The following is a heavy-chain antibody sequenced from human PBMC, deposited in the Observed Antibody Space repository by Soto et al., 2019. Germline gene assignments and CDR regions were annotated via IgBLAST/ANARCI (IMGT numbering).Heavy chain of an antibody. CDR2: INPNSGGT. CDR1: GYTFTGYY. V-gene: IGHV1-2*02. Sequence: GASVKVSCKASGYTFTGYYMHWVRQAPGQGLEWMGWINPNSGGTNYAQKFQGRGTMTRDTSISTAYMELSRLRSDDTAVYYCARRVSFSSSSAWFDPWGQGTLVTVSS. CDR3: ARRVSFSSSSAWFDP. D-gene: IGHD6-6*01. J-gene: IGHJ5*02.